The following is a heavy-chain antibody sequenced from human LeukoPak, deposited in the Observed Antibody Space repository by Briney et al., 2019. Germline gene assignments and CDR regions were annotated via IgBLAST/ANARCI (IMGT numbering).Heavy chain of an antibody. D-gene: IGHD1-1*01. V-gene: IGHV4-31*03. Sequence: SQTLSLTCTVSGGSISSGGYYWSWIRQHPGKGLEWIGYIYYSGSTYYNPSLKSRVTISVDTSKNQFSLKLSSVTAADTAVYYCATGETGFTLGGYWGQGTLVTVSS. CDR2: IYYSGST. CDR3: ATGETGFTLGGY. J-gene: IGHJ4*02. CDR1: GGSISSGGYY.